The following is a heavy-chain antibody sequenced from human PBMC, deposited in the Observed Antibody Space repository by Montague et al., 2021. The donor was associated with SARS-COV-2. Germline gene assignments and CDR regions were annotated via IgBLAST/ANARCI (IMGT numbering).Heavy chain of an antibody. Sequence: SLRLSCAASGFTFSSYAMHWVRQAPGKGLEYVSAISSNGGSTYYANSVKGRFTISRDNSKNTLYLQMGSLRAEDMAVYYCARGRAVAVCDYWGQGTLVTVSS. V-gene: IGHV3-64*01. CDR3: ARGRAVAVCDY. CDR1: GFTFSSYA. J-gene: IGHJ4*02. D-gene: IGHD6-19*01. CDR2: ISSNGGST.